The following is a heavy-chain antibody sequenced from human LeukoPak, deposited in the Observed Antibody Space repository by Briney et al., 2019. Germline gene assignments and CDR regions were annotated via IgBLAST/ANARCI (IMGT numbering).Heavy chain of an antibody. J-gene: IGHJ4*02. Sequence: PSETLSLTCTVSGGSISSYYWSWIRQPPGKGLEWIGYIYYSGSTNYNPSLKSRVTISVDTSKNQFSLKLSSVTAADTAVYYCAREVVYCSSTSCSSAFDYWGQGTLVTVSS. CDR3: AREVVYCSSTSCSSAFDY. D-gene: IGHD2-2*01. V-gene: IGHV4-59*01. CDR2: IYYSGST. CDR1: GGSISSYY.